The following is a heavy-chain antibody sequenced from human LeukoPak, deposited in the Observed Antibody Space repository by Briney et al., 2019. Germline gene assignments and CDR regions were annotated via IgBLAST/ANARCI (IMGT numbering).Heavy chain of an antibody. CDR1: GFTFSSYA. J-gene: IGHJ4*02. Sequence: GGSLRLSCAASGFTFSSYAMHWVRQAPGKGLEWVSGISGSGGSTYYADSVKGRFTISRDNSKNTLYLQMNSLRAEDTAVYYCAKLRGGTTRNSYDYWGQGTLVTVSS. V-gene: IGHV3-23*01. D-gene: IGHD1-7*01. CDR2: ISGSGGST. CDR3: AKLRGGTTRNSYDY.